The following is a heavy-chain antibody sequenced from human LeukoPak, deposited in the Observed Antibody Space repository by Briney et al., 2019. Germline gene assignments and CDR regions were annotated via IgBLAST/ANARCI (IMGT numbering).Heavy chain of an antibody. CDR2: ISSSSSYI. V-gene: IGHV3-21*01. CDR1: GFTLSSYS. D-gene: IGHD3-3*01. J-gene: IGHJ6*02. CDR3: ARDLYDFWSGYRYYYYYGMDV. Sequence: GGSLRLSCAASGFTLSSYSMNWVRQAPGKGLERVSSISSSSSYIYYADSVKGRFTISRDNAKNSMYMQITSLRAEETAVYYCARDLYDFWSGYRYYYYYGMDVWGQGTTVTVSS.